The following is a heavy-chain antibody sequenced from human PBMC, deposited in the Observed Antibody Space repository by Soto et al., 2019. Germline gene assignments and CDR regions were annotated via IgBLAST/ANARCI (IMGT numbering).Heavy chain of an antibody. CDR3: AKGISITFYGVHDLFDY. V-gene: IGHV3-23*01. CDR1: GFSFSDYA. Sequence: WGSLRLSCKASGFSFSDYAMTWFRQAPGKGLEWVSVISGSGDNTFYAASVKGRFAISRDNSKNVLYLQMNSLSADDAAVYFCAKGISITFYGVHDLFDYCGLGSLVTVSS. D-gene: IGHD3-3*01. J-gene: IGHJ4*01. CDR2: ISGSGDNT.